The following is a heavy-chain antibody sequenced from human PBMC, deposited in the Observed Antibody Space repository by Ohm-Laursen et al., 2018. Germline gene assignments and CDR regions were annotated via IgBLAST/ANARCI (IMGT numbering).Heavy chain of an antibody. J-gene: IGHJ4*02. CDR1: GGSFSGYY. Sequence: GTLSLTCAVYGGSFSGYYWSWIRQPPGKGLEWIGEINHSGSTNYNPSLKSRITISVDTSKNQFPLKLSSVTAADTAVYYWARLKRRQQLVRFDYWGQGTLVTVSS. CDR2: INHSGST. D-gene: IGHD6-13*01. V-gene: IGHV4-34*01. CDR3: ARLKRRQQLVRFDY.